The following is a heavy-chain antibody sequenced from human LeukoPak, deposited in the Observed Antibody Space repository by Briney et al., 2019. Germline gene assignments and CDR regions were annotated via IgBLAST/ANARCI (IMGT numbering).Heavy chain of an antibody. Sequence: GGSLRLSCEASGFTFSSYWMHWVRQALGKGLVWVSRINSDESTTNYADSVKGRFTTSRDNAKNTLYLQMDSLRAEDTAVYYCVRESGAAADYWGQGTLVTVSS. V-gene: IGHV3-74*01. CDR2: INSDESTT. CDR3: VRESGAAADY. D-gene: IGHD6-13*01. CDR1: GFTFSSYW. J-gene: IGHJ4*02.